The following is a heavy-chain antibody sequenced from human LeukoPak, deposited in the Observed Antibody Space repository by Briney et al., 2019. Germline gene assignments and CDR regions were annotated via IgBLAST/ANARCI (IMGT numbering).Heavy chain of an antibody. V-gene: IGHV3-33*06. D-gene: IGHD1-26*01. Sequence: PGESLKISCAASGFTFSSYGMHWVRQAPGKGLEWVAVIWYDGSNKYYADSVKGRFTISRDNSKNTLYLQMNSLRAEDTAVYYCAKGGIVEPYWGQGTLVTVSS. CDR2: IWYDGSNK. J-gene: IGHJ4*02. CDR1: GFTFSSYG. CDR3: AKGGIVEPY.